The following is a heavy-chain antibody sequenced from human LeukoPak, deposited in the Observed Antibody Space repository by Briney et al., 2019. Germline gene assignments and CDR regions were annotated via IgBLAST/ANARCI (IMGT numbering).Heavy chain of an antibody. Sequence: GRSLRLSCAASGFTFNSFAMTWVRQDPGKWLEWVSAISGSGASTYYADSVKGRFTISRDNSKNTLYLQMNSLRAEDTAVYYCAKGLSKIGVATYCFDYWGQGTLVTVSS. CDR3: AKGLSKIGVATYCFDY. V-gene: IGHV3-23*01. CDR2: ISGSGAST. D-gene: IGHD5-12*01. J-gene: IGHJ4*02. CDR1: GFTFNSFA.